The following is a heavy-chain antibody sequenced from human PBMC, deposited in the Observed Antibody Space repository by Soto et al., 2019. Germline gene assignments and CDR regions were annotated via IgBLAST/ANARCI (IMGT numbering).Heavy chain of an antibody. J-gene: IGHJ4*02. CDR2: IIPIFGTA. CDR3: ASLVDYYDSSGYYSYYFDY. D-gene: IGHD3-22*01. V-gene: IGHV1-69*13. Sequence: GASVKVSCKASGGTLSSYAISWVRQAPGQGLEWMGGIIPIFGTANYAQKFQGRVTITADESTSTAYMELRSLRSDDTAVYYCASLVDYYDSSGYYSYYFDYWGQGTLVTVSS. CDR1: GGTLSSYA.